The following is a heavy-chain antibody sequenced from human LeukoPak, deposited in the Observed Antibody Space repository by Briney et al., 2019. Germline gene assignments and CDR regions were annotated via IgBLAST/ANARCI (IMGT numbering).Heavy chain of an antibody. D-gene: IGHD3-22*01. V-gene: IGHV4-34*01. Sequence: SETLSLTCAVYGESFSGYYWSWIRQPPGKGLEWIGEINHSGSTNYNPSLKSRVTISVDTSRNQFSLNLSSVTAADTAVYYCARRGSSGYYYGIDYWGQGTLVTVSS. CDR2: INHSGST. CDR3: ARRGSSGYYYGIDY. CDR1: GESFSGYY. J-gene: IGHJ4*02.